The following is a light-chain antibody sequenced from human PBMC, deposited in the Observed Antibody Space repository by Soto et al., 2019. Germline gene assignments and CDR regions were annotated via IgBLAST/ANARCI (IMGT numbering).Light chain of an antibody. J-gene: IGKJ4*01. CDR3: QQYGNSPLT. Sequence: EIVLTQSPATLSLSPVEGATLSCVASQSIRNNYLAWYQQKPGLAPRLLIYDASRRATGIPDRFSGSGSGTDFTLTISKLEPEDFALFYCQQYGNSPLTFGGGTKVDIK. V-gene: IGKV3D-20*01. CDR1: QSIRNNY. CDR2: DAS.